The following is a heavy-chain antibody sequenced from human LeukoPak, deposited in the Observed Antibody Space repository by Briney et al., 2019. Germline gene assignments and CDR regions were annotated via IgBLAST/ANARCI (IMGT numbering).Heavy chain of an antibody. CDR1: GFSLNNYA. V-gene: IGHV3-23*01. Sequence: PGGSLRLSCVGSGFSLNNYAMSWVRQAPGKGLEWVSSLSGSGGSTQYADSVKGRFSISRDNSKNTLFLQMNSLRAEDTAVYYCAKSSYYDSSGYYREYYFDYWGQGMLVTVSS. J-gene: IGHJ4*02. CDR2: LSGSGGST. D-gene: IGHD3-22*01. CDR3: AKSSYYDSSGYYREYYFDY.